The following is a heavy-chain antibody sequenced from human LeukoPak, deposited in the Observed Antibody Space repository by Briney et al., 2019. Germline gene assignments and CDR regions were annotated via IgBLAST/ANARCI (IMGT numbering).Heavy chain of an antibody. CDR1: GFTFSSYS. V-gene: IGHV3-48*04. J-gene: IGHJ6*04. Sequence: GGSLRLSCAASGFTFSSYSMNWVRQAPGKGLEWVSYISSSGSTIYYADSVKGRFTISRDNAKNTLYLQMNSLRAEDTAVYYCAELGITMIGGVWGKGTTVTISS. CDR3: AELGITMIGGV. CDR2: ISSSGSTI. D-gene: IGHD3-10*02.